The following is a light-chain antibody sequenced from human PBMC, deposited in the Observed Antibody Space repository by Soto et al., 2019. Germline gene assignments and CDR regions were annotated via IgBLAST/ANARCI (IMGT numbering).Light chain of an antibody. J-gene: IGLJ1*01. CDR3: QTWGTGIRV. Sequence: QLVLTQSPSASASLGASVKLTCTLSSGHSNYAIGWHQQQPEKGPRYLMKVNSDGSHRKGDGIPDRFSGSSSGAQRYLTISSLQSEDEADYYCQTWGTGIRVFGTGTKLTVL. V-gene: IGLV4-69*01. CDR1: SGHSNYA. CDR2: VNSDGSH.